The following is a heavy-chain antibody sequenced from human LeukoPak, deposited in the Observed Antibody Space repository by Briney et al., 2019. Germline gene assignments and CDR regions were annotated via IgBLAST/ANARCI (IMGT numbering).Heavy chain of an antibody. V-gene: IGHV1-18*04. J-gene: IGHJ3*02. D-gene: IGHD6-19*01. Sequence: GESLKISCKGSGYSFTSYWIGWVRQAPGQGLEWMGWISAYNGNTNYAQKLQGRVTMTTDTSTSTAHMELRSLRSDDTAVYYCARDKIRVAGTSAFDIWGQGTMVTVSS. CDR3: ARDKIRVAGTSAFDI. CDR1: GYSFTSYW. CDR2: ISAYNGNT.